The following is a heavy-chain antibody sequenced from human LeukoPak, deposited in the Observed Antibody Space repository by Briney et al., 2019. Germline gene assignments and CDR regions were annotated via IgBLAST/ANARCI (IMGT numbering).Heavy chain of an antibody. Sequence: GGSLRLSCAASGFTFSSYSMNWVRQAPGKGLEWVSYISSSSSTIYYADSVKGRFTISRDNAKNSLYLQMNSLRDEDTAVYYCAGDGMVRGVIIWDAFDIWGQGTMVTVSS. V-gene: IGHV3-48*02. CDR3: AGDGMVRGVIIWDAFDI. D-gene: IGHD3-10*01. CDR2: ISSSSSTI. J-gene: IGHJ3*02. CDR1: GFTFSSYS.